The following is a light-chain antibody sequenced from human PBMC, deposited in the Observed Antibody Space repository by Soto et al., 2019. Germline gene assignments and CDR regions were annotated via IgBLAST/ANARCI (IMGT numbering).Light chain of an antibody. Sequence: DIQMTQSPSSLSASVGDRVTITCRASQSISKYVNWYQHKPGKAPTVLIHAASSLQSGVPSRFSGTGSATEFILTISSLQPEDFATYYCQQVNSYPLTFGGGTKVDIK. CDR2: AAS. CDR1: QSISKY. V-gene: IGKV1-17*01. J-gene: IGKJ4*01. CDR3: QQVNSYPLT.